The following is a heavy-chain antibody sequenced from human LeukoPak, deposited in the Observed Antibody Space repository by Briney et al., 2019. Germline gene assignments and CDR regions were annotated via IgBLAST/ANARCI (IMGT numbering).Heavy chain of an antibody. CDR1: GGSISSYY. CDR2: IYYSGST. Sequence: SETLSLTCTVSGGSISSYYWSWIRQPPGKGLEWIGYIYYSGSTNYNPSLKSRVTISVDTSKNQFSLKLSSVTAADTAVYYCARGGDSSSWYTFSVSLDPWGQGTLVTVSS. V-gene: IGHV4-59*01. D-gene: IGHD6-13*01. J-gene: IGHJ5*02. CDR3: ARGGDSSSWYTFSVSLDP.